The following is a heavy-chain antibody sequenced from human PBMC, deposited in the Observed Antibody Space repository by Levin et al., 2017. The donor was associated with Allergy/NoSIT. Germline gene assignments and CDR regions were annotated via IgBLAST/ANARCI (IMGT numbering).Heavy chain of an antibody. V-gene: IGHV3-30-3*01. CDR2: ISDDGRNT. Sequence: GGSLRLSCAASGFTFSSYPMHWVRQAPGKGLEWVAIISDDGRNTYYADSVKGRFTISRDNSQNTLYLQMNSLRGEDTAIYYCARDLKGGSGWYCNDYWGQGTLVTVSS. CDR3: ARDLKGGSGWYCNDY. D-gene: IGHD6-13*01. CDR1: GFTFSSYP. J-gene: IGHJ4*01.